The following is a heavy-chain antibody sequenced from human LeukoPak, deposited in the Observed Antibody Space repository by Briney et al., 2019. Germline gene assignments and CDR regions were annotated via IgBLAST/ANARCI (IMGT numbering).Heavy chain of an antibody. CDR1: GGSINNHY. Sequence: SETLSLTCIVTGGSINNHYWTWIRQTPGKGLEWIGDIHYTGTTKFNPSLKSRVTISVDTSKNQFSLELSSVTATDTAVYFCATNRAGTYDRPFEIWGQGTMVTVSS. J-gene: IGHJ3*02. D-gene: IGHD1-26*01. CDR2: IHYTGTT. V-gene: IGHV4-59*08. CDR3: ATNRAGTYDRPFEI.